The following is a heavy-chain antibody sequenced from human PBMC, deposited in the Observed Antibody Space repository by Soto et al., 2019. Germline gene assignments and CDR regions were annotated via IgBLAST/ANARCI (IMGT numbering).Heavy chain of an antibody. V-gene: IGHV3-74*01. Sequence: EVHLVESGGTLVQPGGSLRLSCAASGFSFNTYWMHWVRQAPGKGLVWVSRINSDGTKTTYADSVKGRFTISRDNAKNTVYLQMNSLRAEDTALYYCATVATYSYDWFDPWGQGTLVTVSS. CDR3: ATVATYSYDWFDP. CDR2: INSDGTKT. CDR1: GFSFNTYW. D-gene: IGHD5-12*01. J-gene: IGHJ5*02.